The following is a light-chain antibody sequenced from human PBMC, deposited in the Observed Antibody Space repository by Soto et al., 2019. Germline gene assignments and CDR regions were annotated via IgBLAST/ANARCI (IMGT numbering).Light chain of an antibody. Sequence: EIVLTQSPATLSWSPGERATLSCRASQRVSSYLAWYQQKPGQAPRLLIYDASNRATGIPARFSGSGSGTDLTLTIRSLEPEDFAVSYCQQRTKWPSGTLGGGTKVEIK. CDR3: QQRTKWPSGT. J-gene: IGKJ4*01. V-gene: IGKV3-11*01. CDR1: QRVSSY. CDR2: DAS.